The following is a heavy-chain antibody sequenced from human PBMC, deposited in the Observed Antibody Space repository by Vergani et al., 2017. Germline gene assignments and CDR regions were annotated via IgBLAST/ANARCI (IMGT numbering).Heavy chain of an antibody. CDR1: GFTFSSYW. CDR3: ARDGRDSSSWYRGYWFDP. CDR2: INSDGSST. V-gene: IGHV3-74*01. J-gene: IGHJ5*02. Sequence: EVQLVESGGGLVQPGGSLRLSCAASGFTFSSYWMHWVRQAPGKGLVWVSRINSDGSSTSYADSVKGRFTISRDNAKNTLYLQMNSLRAEDTAVYYCARDGRDSSSWYRGYWFDPWGQGTLVTVSS. D-gene: IGHD6-13*01.